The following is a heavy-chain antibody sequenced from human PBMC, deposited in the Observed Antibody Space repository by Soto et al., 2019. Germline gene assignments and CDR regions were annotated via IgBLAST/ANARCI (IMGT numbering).Heavy chain of an antibody. D-gene: IGHD6-13*01. V-gene: IGHV3-23*01. CDR2: ISGSGGST. Sequence: PGGSLRLSCAASGFTFSSYAMSWVRQAPGKGLEWVSAISGSGGSTYYADSVKGRFTISRDNSKNTLYLQMNSLRAEDTAVYYCAKIIGYFSFYYGMDVWGQGTTVTVSS. CDR3: AKIIGYFSFYYGMDV. CDR1: GFTFSSYA. J-gene: IGHJ6*02.